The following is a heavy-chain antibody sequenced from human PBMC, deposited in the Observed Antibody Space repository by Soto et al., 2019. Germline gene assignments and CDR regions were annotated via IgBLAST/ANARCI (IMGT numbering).Heavy chain of an antibody. V-gene: IGHV4-31*03. CDR1: GGSISSGGYY. D-gene: IGHD2-2*01. J-gene: IGHJ6*02. CDR2: IYYSGST. Sequence: SETLSLTCTVSGGSISSGGYYWSWIRQHPGKGLEWIGYIYYSGSTYYNPSLKSRVTISVDTSKNQFSLKLSSVTAADTAVYCCARDNLNLGYCSSTSCPYYGMDVWGQGTTVTVSS. CDR3: ARDNLNLGYCSSTSCPYYGMDV.